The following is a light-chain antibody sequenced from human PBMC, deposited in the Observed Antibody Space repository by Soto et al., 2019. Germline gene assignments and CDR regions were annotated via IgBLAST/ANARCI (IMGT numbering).Light chain of an antibody. CDR3: QQRSNWPRT. CDR2: DAS. Sequence: VLTHSPGTLSLSPCEIATLSCSPSQSVSSSYLAWYQQKPGQAPRLIIQDASNRAAGIPPRFSGSGSGTDFTLTISSLEPQDSAVYYCQQRSNWPRTFGQGTKV. J-gene: IGKJ1*01. V-gene: IGKV3-11*01. CDR1: QSVSSSY.